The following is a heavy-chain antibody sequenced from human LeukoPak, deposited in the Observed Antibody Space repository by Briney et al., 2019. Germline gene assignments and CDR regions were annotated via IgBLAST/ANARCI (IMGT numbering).Heavy chain of an antibody. CDR3: AREIRKNYFDY. V-gene: IGHV3-48*01. CDR1: GFTFSDYN. D-gene: IGHD2/OR15-2a*01. J-gene: IGHJ4*02. CDR2: ISSGSVTI. Sequence: GSLRLSCAASGFTFSDYNMNWVRQAPGKGLEWISYISSGSVTIAYADSVKGRFTISRDNAKNSLYLQMNSLRAEDTAVYYCAREIRKNYFDYWGQGTLVTVSS.